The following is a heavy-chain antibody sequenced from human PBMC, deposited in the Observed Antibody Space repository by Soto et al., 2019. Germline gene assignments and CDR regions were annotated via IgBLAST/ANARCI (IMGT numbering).Heavy chain of an antibody. CDR3: ARDDSSSSGDY. CDR2: INPNSGGT. J-gene: IGHJ4*02. CDR1: VYSFTCYY. Sequence: GXSVKVTYQASVYSFTCYYIPWVRQAPGQGLEWMGWINPNSGGTNYAQKFQGRVTMTRDTSISTAYMELSRLRSDDTAVYYCARDDSSSSGDYWGQGPLVTVSS. V-gene: IGHV1-2*02. D-gene: IGHD6-6*01.